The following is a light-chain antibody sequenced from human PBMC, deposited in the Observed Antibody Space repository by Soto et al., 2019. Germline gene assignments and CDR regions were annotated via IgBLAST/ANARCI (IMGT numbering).Light chain of an antibody. CDR2: DNN. J-gene: IGLJ1*01. CDR3: GTWDSGLSEVYV. Sequence: SLLPQPPSLSASPVQKVTLSCSGSSSNIGNNYVSWYQQLPGTAPKLLIYDNNKRPSGIPDRFSGSKSGTSATLGITGLQTGDEADYYCGTWDSGLSEVYVFGTGTKVTVL. V-gene: IGLV1-51*01. CDR1: SSNIGNNY.